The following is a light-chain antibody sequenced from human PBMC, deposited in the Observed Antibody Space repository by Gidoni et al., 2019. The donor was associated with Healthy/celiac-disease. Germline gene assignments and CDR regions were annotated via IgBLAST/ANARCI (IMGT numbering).Light chain of an antibody. CDR3: QQYNSYPST. CDR1: QSISSW. V-gene: IGKV1-5*03. Sequence: DSQMTQWPYTLSASVGDRVTITCLASQSISSWLAWYQQKPGQAPKLLIYKASSLESGVPSRFSGSGSGTEFTLTISSLQPDDFATYYCQQYNSYPSTFVQGTKLEIK. J-gene: IGKJ2*01. CDR2: KAS.